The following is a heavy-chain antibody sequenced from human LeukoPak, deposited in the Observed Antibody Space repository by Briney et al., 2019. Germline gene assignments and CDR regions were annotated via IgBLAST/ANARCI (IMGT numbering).Heavy chain of an antibody. V-gene: IGHV3-7*01. CDR3: ARDSFGSYYYYGMDV. D-gene: IGHD3-10*01. Sequence: GGSLRLSCAASGFPFNAYWMTWVRQAPGKGLEWVANIRQDGDTKYYVDSVKGRFTISRDNAMNSLYLQMNSLRAEDTAVYYCARDSFGSYYYYGMDVWGQGTTVTVSS. CDR2: IRQDGDTK. J-gene: IGHJ6*02. CDR1: GFPFNAYW.